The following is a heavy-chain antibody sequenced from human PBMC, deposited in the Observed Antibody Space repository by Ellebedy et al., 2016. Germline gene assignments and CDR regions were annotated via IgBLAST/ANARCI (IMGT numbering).Heavy chain of an antibody. CDR2: IYPGDSDT. J-gene: IGHJ6*03. V-gene: IGHV5-51*01. Sequence: GESLKISXKGSGYSFTSYWIGWVRQMPGKGLEWMGIIYPGDSDTRYSPSFQGQVTISADKSISTAYLQWSSLKASDTAMYYCARSHYCSSTSCYGLRPRNYYYYMDVWGKGTTVTVSS. CDR3: ARSHYCSSTSCYGLRPRNYYYYMDV. D-gene: IGHD2-2*01. CDR1: GYSFTSYW.